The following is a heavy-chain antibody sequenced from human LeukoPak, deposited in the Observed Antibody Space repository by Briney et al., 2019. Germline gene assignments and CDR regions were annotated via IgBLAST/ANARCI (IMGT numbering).Heavy chain of an antibody. CDR1: AGSISSYY. D-gene: IGHD6-19*01. Sequence: SETLSLTCTVSAGSISSYYWSLIRQPPGKGLEWIGYIYYTGSTNNNPSLKSRVTISVDTSKNQFSLKLSSVTAADTAVYYCARDIYSSGWFDYWGQGTLVTVSS. V-gene: IGHV4-59*01. CDR3: ARDIYSSGWFDY. J-gene: IGHJ4*02. CDR2: IYYTGST.